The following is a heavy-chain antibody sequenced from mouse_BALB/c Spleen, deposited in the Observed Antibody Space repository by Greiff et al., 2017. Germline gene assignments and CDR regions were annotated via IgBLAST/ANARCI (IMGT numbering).Heavy chain of an antibody. CDR2: ISDGGSYT. V-gene: IGHV5-4*02. D-gene: IGHD1-1*01. CDR3: ARAPAYYYGSSSYAMDY. J-gene: IGHJ4*01. Sequence: DVHLVESGGGLVKPGGSLKLSCAASGFTFSDYYMYWVRQTPEKRLEWVATISDGGSYTYYPDSVKGRFTISRDNAKNNLYLQMSSLKSEDTAMYYCARAPAYYYGSSSYAMDYWGQGTSVTVSS. CDR1: GFTFSDYY.